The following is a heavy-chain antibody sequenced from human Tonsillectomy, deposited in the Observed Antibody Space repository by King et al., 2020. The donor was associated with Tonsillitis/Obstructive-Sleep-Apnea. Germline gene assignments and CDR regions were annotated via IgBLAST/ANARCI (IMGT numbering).Heavy chain of an antibody. J-gene: IGHJ4*02. D-gene: IGHD2-2*01. Sequence: VQLVESGGGVVQPGRSLRLSCAASGFTFSTYAMHWVRQAPGKGLEWVAVISYDGSNKYYADSVKGRFTISRDNSKNTLYLQINSLRAEDTAVYYCARDAGIVVLPAGNYFDSWGQGTLVTVSS. V-gene: IGHV3-30*04. CDR3: ARDAGIVVLPAGNYFDS. CDR1: GFTFSTYA. CDR2: ISYDGSNK.